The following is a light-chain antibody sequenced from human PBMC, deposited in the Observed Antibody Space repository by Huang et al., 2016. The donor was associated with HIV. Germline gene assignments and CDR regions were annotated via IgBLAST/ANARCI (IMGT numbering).Light chain of an antibody. J-gene: IGKJ5*01. Sequence: DIVLTQSPETLSLSPGQRDSLFCRDSHHIGSSLAGYQHKPGKAPRLLIYDAFNRATDIAARFSGSVSGTDFTLTISSLKVEDFAFYYCQQRSTLITFGQGTRLE. CDR1: HHIGSS. CDR3: QQRSTLIT. V-gene: IGKV3-11*01. CDR2: DAF.